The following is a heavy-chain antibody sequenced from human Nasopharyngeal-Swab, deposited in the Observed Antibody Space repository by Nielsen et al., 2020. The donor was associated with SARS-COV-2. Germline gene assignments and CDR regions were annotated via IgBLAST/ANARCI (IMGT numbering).Heavy chain of an antibody. CDR2: ISSSGSTI. J-gene: IGHJ4*02. CDR3: ARSYNPGGFGWLLSND. Sequence: GESLKISCAASGFTFSSYEMNWVRQAPGTGLEWVSYISSSGSTIYYADSVKGRFTISRDNSKNTLYLQMNSLTVDDTAVYYCARSYNPGGFGWLLSNDWGQGTLVTVSS. V-gene: IGHV3-48*03. CDR1: GFTFSSYE. D-gene: IGHD3-9*01.